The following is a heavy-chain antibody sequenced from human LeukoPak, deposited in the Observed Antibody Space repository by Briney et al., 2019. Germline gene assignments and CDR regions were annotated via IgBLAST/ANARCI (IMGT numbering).Heavy chain of an antibody. D-gene: IGHD5-12*01. CDR1: GFPFSIYG. V-gene: IGHV3-23*01. CDR3: AKDGAWLRFDD. CDR2: ISPGGGPT. Sequence: PGGTLRLSRAGSGFPFSIYGMNWVRQAPGKGLEWVSGISPGGGPTYYADSVKGRFTISRDDSKNTLYLQMNNLRAEDTAVYYCAKDGAWLRFDDWGQGILVTVSS. J-gene: IGHJ4*02.